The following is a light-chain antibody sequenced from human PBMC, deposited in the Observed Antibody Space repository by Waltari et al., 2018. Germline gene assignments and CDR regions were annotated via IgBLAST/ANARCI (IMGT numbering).Light chain of an antibody. CDR3: CSYAGSYTFV. CDR1: SSDVGGYNF. CDR2: DVV. Sequence: QSALTQPRSVSGSPGQSVTISCSGTSSDVGGYNFVSWYQQHPGNAPKLLIYDVVKRPSGVPDRLSGSKSGNTASLTISGLQTEDESDYYCCSYAGSYTFVFGGGTQLTVL. J-gene: IGLJ7*01. V-gene: IGLV2-11*01.